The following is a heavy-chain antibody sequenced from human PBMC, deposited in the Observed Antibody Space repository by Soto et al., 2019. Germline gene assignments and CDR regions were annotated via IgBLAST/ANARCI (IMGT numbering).Heavy chain of an antibody. CDR3: ARQKRLLTGDYYYYYGMDV. D-gene: IGHD7-27*01. J-gene: IGHJ6*02. CDR1: GGSISSSSYY. V-gene: IGHV4-39*01. Sequence: QLQLQESGPGLVKPSETLSLTCTVSGGSISSSSYYWGWIRQPPGKGLEWIGSIYYSGSTYYNPSRKSRVAISVDTSKNQFSLKLSAVTAADTAVYYCARQKRLLTGDYYYYYGMDVWGQGTTVTVSS. CDR2: IYYSGST.